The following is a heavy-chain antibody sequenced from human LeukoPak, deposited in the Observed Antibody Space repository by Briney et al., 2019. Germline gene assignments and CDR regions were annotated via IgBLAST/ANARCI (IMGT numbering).Heavy chain of an antibody. V-gene: IGHV1-2*02. CDR1: GYTFTVYY. CDR2: IDPNKGDT. J-gene: IGHJ4*02. Sequence: ASVRVSSTASGYTFTVYYLHWVRQAPGQGLEWMGWIDPNKGDTKYTQKFQGRVSMTRDTSFSTAYMKLSRLTSDDTAVYYCARDRSITEKYSGRYFHDYWGQGSLVTVSS. CDR3: ARDRSITEKYSGRYFHDY. D-gene: IGHD1-26*01.